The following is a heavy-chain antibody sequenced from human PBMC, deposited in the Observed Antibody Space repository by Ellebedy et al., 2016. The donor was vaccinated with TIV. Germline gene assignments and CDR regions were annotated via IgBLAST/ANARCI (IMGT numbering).Heavy chain of an antibody. CDR3: VRETWVLDDGYSSTYHYYGLDV. J-gene: IGHJ6*02. CDR1: GFTFSTYW. D-gene: IGHD5-24*01. CDR2: IKKDGSET. Sequence: GESLKISXAAAGFTFSTYWMNWIRQAPGKGLEWVASIKKDGSETHYVDSVKGRFTISRDNAKNSLYLQMNSLRAEDTAVYYCVRETWVLDDGYSSTYHYYGLDVWGQGTTVTVSS. V-gene: IGHV3-7*03.